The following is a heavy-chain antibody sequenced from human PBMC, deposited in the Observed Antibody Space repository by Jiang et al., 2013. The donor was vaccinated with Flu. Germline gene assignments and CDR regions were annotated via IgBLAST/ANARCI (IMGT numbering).Heavy chain of an antibody. J-gene: IGHJ6*02. D-gene: IGHD6-25*01. V-gene: IGHV4-39*07. CDR3: ARDQAGTIAPVGMDV. CDR2: IYYSGST. Sequence: GSGLVKPSETLSLTCTVSGGSISSSSYYWGWIRQPPGKGLEWIGSIYYSGSTYYNPSLKSRVTISVDTSKNQFSLKLSSVTAADTAVYYCARDQAGTIAPVGMDVWGQGTTVTVSS. CDR1: GGSISSSSYY.